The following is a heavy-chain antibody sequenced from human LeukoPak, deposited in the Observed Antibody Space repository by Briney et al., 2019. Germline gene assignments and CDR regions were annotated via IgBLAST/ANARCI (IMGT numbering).Heavy chain of an antibody. CDR2: IKPNSGDT. Sequence: GASVKVSCKASGYSFADYYMHWVRQATGQGLEWMGWIKPNSGDTRSAQKFQGRVTMTRDTSISTAYMELSSLRYDDTAVYYCATNILVRDIINWFDPWGQGTLVTVSS. D-gene: IGHD3-10*01. J-gene: IGHJ5*02. V-gene: IGHV1-2*02. CDR1: GYSFADYY. CDR3: ATNILVRDIINWFDP.